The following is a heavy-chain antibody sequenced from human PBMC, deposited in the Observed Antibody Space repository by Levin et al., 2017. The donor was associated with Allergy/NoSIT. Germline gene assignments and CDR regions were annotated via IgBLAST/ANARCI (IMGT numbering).Heavy chain of an antibody. CDR2: ISWNSDNT. V-gene: IGHV3-9*01. D-gene: IGHD4-11*01. Sequence: GGSLRLSCAASGFTFDDYAMYWVRQAPGKGLEWVSGISWNSDNTGYADSVRGRFTVSRDNAKNSLFLQMNSLRPEDTALYYCARNSQRAGHDYYYGMDVWGQGTTVTVSS. J-gene: IGHJ6*02. CDR1: GFTFDDYA. CDR3: ARNSQRAGHDYYYGMDV.